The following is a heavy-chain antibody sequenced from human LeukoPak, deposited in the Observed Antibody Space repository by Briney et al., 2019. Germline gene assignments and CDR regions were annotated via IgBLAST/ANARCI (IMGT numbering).Heavy chain of an antibody. J-gene: IGHJ4*02. D-gene: IGHD4-17*01. CDR3: AKDHTVTNIIDY. CDR2: ISGSGGST. Sequence: GGSLRLSCAASGFTFSSYAMSWIRQAPGKGLEWVSAISGSGGSTYYADSVKGRFAISRDNSKNTLYLQMNSLRAEDTAVYYCAKDHTVTNIIDYWGQGTLVTVSS. V-gene: IGHV3-23*01. CDR1: GFTFSSYA.